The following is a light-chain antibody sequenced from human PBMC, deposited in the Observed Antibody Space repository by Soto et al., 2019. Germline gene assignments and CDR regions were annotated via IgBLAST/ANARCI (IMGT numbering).Light chain of an antibody. V-gene: IGKV3-15*01. CDR3: QQYYNWPRT. J-gene: IGKJ1*01. CDR2: GAS. Sequence: EILMTQSPAPLSVSPGERATLSCRASQSVSSNLAWYQQKPGQAPRLLIYGASTRATGIPDRFSGSGSGTEFTLSISSLQSEDFAVYYCQQYYNWPRTFGQGTKVDIK. CDR1: QSVSSN.